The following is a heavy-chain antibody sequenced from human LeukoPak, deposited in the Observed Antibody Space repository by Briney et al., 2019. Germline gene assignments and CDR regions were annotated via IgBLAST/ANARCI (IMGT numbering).Heavy chain of an antibody. CDR1: GFSRSTSAVG. CDR3: AHRVPAVFPDKIWFAP. J-gene: IGHJ5*02. D-gene: IGHD1-14*01. V-gene: IGHV2-5*01. Sequence: SGPTLVHPTQILTLTCTFSGFSRSTSAVGVGWVRQPPGKALEWLELIYWNDDKRYSPSLKSRLTITKDTSKTQVVLRMTNMDPVDTATHCCAHRVPAVFPDKIWFAPWGQGTLVTVSS. CDR2: IYWNDDK.